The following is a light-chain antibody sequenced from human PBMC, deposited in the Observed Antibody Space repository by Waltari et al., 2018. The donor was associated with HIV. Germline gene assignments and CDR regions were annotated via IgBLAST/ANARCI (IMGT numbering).Light chain of an antibody. CDR1: QSVSNN. CDR3: QQYNNWPPNYT. Sequence: EIVMTQSPATLSVSPGDRATLSCRASQSVSNNLAWYQHKPGQAPRLLIYGASTRATGIPARFSGSGSGTEFTLSISSLQSEDFAVYYCQQYNNWPPNYTFGQGTKLEIK. V-gene: IGKV3D-15*01. J-gene: IGKJ2*01. CDR2: GAS.